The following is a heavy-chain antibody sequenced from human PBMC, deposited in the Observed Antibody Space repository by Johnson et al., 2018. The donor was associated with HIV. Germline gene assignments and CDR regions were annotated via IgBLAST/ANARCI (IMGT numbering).Heavy chain of an antibody. Sequence: QVHLVESGGGLVQPGGSLRLSCAASGFTVSSNYMSWVRQAPGKGLEWVAVIWYDGSNNYYADSVKGRFTISKDNSRNTLFLHMNSLRADDTAVYYCAIGRGEFPRHAFDIWGQGTMVTVSS. D-gene: IGHD3-10*01. J-gene: IGHJ3*02. CDR3: AIGRGEFPRHAFDI. V-gene: IGHV3-33*08. CDR2: IWYDGSNN. CDR1: GFTVSSNY.